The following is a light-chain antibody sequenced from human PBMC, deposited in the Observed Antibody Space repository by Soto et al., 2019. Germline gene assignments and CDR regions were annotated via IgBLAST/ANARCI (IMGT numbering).Light chain of an antibody. J-gene: IGKJ5*01. CDR3: MQALQTPG. Sequence: DIVMTQSPLSLPVTPGEPASISCRSSQSLLHSNGYNYLDWYLQKPGQSPQLLIYLGSNRASGVPDRFSGSGSGTDFTLKISRVEAEDVGVYYCMQALQTPGFGQGTRLGIK. CDR2: LGS. V-gene: IGKV2-28*01. CDR1: QSLLHSNGYNY.